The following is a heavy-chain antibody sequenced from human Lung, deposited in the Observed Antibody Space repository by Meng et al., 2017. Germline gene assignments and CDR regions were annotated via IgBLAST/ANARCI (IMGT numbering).Heavy chain of an antibody. Sequence: QVALQESRPGLAKPSGTLSLTCAVSGGSISSSNWWSWVRQPPGKGLEWIGEIYHSGSTNYNPSLKSRVTISVDKSKNQFSLKLSSVTAADTAVYYCARGSITMVRGVSVFDPWGQGTLVTVSS. V-gene: IGHV4-4*02. D-gene: IGHD3-10*01. CDR2: IYHSGST. CDR3: ARGSITMVRGVSVFDP. CDR1: GGSISSSNW. J-gene: IGHJ5*02.